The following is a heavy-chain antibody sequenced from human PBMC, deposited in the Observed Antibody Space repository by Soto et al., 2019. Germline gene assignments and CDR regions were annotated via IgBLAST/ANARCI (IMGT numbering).Heavy chain of an antibody. J-gene: IGHJ4*02. Sequence: ASVKVSCKASGYTFTSYGISWVRQAPGQGLEWMGWISAYNGNTNYAQKLQGRVTMTTDISTSTAYMELRSLRSDDTAVYYCARDAILGSSNYIRFDYWGQGTLVTSPQ. D-gene: IGHD6-6*01. V-gene: IGHV1-18*04. CDR3: ARDAILGSSNYIRFDY. CDR1: GYTFTSYG. CDR2: ISAYNGNT.